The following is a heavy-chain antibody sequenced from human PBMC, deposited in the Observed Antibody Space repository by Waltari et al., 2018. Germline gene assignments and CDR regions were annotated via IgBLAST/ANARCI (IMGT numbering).Heavy chain of an antibody. CDR1: GYTFTSYV. D-gene: IGHD6-13*01. CDR2: ITPILGRA. Sequence: QVQLVQSGAEVKKPGASVKVSCKASGYTFTSYVMHWVRQAPGQRLEWMGWITPILGRANYAQKFQGRVTMTRNTSRSTAYMELSSLRSEDTAVYYCARGFYGAAAGNHYWGQGTLVTVSS. J-gene: IGHJ4*02. V-gene: IGHV1-8*01. CDR3: ARGFYGAAAGNHY.